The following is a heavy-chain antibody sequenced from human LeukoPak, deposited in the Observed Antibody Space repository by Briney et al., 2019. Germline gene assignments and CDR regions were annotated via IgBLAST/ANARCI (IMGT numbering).Heavy chain of an antibody. CDR2: IYTSGRT. J-gene: IGHJ4*02. CDR3: ARDPQLGPFDY. V-gene: IGHV4-4*07. D-gene: IGHD6-6*01. CDR1: GGSISSYY. Sequence: SETLSLTCTVSGGSISSYYWSWIRQPAGKGLEWIGRIYTSGRTNYNPSLKSRVTMSVDTSKKQFSLKLSSVTAADTAVYYCARDPQLGPFDYWGQGALVTVSS.